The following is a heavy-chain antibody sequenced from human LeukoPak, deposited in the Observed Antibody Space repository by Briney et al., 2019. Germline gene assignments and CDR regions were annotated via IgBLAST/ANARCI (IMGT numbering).Heavy chain of an antibody. CDR3: AREGPRGNSQFDY. CDR1: GFTFSSYG. V-gene: IGHV3-33*01. D-gene: IGHD2/OR15-2a*01. Sequence: GGSLRLSCAASGFTFSSYGMHWVRQAPGKGLEWVALVWYDGSNKYYADSVKGRLTISRDNSKNTLYLQMNSLRAEDTAVYYCAREGPRGNSQFDYWGQGTLVTVSS. CDR2: VWYDGSNK. J-gene: IGHJ4*02.